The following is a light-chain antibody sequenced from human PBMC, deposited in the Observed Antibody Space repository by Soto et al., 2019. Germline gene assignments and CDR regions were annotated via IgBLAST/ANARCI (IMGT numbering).Light chain of an antibody. Sequence: EIVLTQSPGTLSLSPGERATLSCRSSQSVSSSYLAWYQQKPGQAPRLLIYGASSRASGIPDRFSGSGSGTDFTLTISRLETEDFAVYYCQQYGSLSWTFGQGTKV. CDR1: QSVSSSY. J-gene: IGKJ1*01. CDR2: GAS. V-gene: IGKV3-20*01. CDR3: QQYGSLSWT.